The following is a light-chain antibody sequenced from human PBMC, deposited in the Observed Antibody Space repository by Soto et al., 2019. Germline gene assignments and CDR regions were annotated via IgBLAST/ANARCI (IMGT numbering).Light chain of an antibody. V-gene: IGKV1-16*01. Sequence: DIQMTQSPSSLSASVGDRVTINCRASQDIKNYVAWFQQKSGRAPKSLIYAASHLQSGVPSRFSGSGSGTVFTLTISSLQDEDFATYYCQQYSTYPLTFGPGTKVDIK. J-gene: IGKJ3*01. CDR2: AAS. CDR1: QDIKNY. CDR3: QQYSTYPLT.